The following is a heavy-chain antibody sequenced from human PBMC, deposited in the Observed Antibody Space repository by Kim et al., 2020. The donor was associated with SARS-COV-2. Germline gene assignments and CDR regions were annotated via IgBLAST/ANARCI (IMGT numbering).Heavy chain of an antibody. Sequence: GGSLRLSCAASGFTFSSYSMNWVRQAPGKGLEWVSSISSSSSYIYYADSVKGRFTISRDNAKNSLYLQMNSLRAEDTAVYYCARTYGVLRYFEDGMDVWGQGTTVTVSS. J-gene: IGHJ6*02. V-gene: IGHV3-21*01. CDR1: GFTFSSYS. CDR3: ARTYGVLRYFEDGMDV. D-gene: IGHD3-9*01. CDR2: ISSSSSYI.